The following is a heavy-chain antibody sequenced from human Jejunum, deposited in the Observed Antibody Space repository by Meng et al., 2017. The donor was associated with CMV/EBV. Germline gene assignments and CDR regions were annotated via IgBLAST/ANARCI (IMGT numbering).Heavy chain of an antibody. Sequence: FSDHGMHWVRQAPGKGLEWVSVISRSGGDTNYADSVKGRFTISRDNSKNTLYLEMSSLRAEDTAIYYCAKESGQYQMLSYYGLDVWGQGTTVTVSS. V-gene: IGHV3-23*01. CDR3: AKESGQYQMLSYYGLDV. CDR1: FSDHG. D-gene: IGHD2-2*01. CDR2: ISRSGGDT. J-gene: IGHJ6*02.